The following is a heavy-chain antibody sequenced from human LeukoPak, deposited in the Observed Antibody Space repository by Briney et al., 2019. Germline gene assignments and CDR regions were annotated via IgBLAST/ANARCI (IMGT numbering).Heavy chain of an antibody. D-gene: IGHD5-18*01. CDR2: ISSSGSTI. CDR1: GFTFGDYY. CDR3: ASSIQLWPPFYYGMDV. J-gene: IGHJ6*02. V-gene: IGHV3-11*01. Sequence: GGSLRLSCAASGFTFGDYYMSWIRQAPGKGLEWVSYISSSGSTIYYADSVKGRFTISRDNAKNSLYLQMNSLRAEDTAVYYCASSIQLWPPFYYGMDVWGQGTTVTVSS.